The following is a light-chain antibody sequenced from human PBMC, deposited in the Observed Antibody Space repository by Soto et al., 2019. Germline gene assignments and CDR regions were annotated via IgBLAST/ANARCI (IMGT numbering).Light chain of an antibody. CDR3: QHYNSYSEA. CDR1: QTISSW. J-gene: IGKJ1*01. Sequence: STLSGSVGDRVTITCRAIQTISSWLAWYQQKPGKAPKLLIYKASTLKSGVPSRFSGSGSGTEFTLTISSLQPDDFATYYCQHYNSYSEAFGQGTKVDIK. V-gene: IGKV1-5*03. CDR2: KAS.